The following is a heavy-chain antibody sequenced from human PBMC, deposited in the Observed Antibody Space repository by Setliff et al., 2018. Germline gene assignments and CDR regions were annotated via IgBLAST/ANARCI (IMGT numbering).Heavy chain of an antibody. CDR1: GYSFTSDW. CDR2: IYPGDSDT. D-gene: IGHD6-19*01. V-gene: IGHV5-51*01. J-gene: IGHJ3*02. Sequence: GASLKISCKGSGYSFTSDWIGWVRQMPGKGLEWMGIIYPGDSDTRYSPSFQGQVTISADKSISTAYLQWSSLKASDTAMYYCARQAVAGSDAFDIWGQGTMVTVSS. CDR3: ARQAVAGSDAFDI.